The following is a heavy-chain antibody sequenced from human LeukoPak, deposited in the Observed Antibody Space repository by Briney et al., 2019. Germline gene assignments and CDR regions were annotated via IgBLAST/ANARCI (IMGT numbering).Heavy chain of an antibody. J-gene: IGHJ3*02. V-gene: IGHV3-53*01. CDR2: IYSGGST. Sequence: GGSLRLSCAASGFTVSSNYMSWVRQAPGKGLEWVSVIYSGGSTYYADSVKGRFTISRDNSKNTLYLQMNSLRAEDTAVYYCAREPYQLARGAFDIWGQGTMVTVSS. D-gene: IGHD2-2*01. CDR1: GFTVSSNY. CDR3: AREPYQLARGAFDI.